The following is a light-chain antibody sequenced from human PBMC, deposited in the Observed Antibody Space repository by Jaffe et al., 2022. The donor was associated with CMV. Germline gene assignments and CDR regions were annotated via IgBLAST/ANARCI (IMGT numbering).Light chain of an antibody. CDR2: GAS. CDR3: QQYNDWPLT. V-gene: IGKV3-15*01. J-gene: IGKJ4*01. CDR1: QSVSSN. Sequence: EIVMTQSPVTLSVSPGERATLSCRASQSVSSNLAWYQQKPGQTPRLLIYGASTRATGIPARFSGSGSGTEFTLTIGSLQSEDFVIYYCQQYNDWPLTFGGGTKVQIK.